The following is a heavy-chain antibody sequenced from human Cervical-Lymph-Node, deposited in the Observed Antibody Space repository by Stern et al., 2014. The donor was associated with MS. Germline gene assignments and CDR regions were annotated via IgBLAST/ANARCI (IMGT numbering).Heavy chain of an antibody. CDR1: ESTFRTYW. V-gene: IGHV3-74*01. J-gene: IGHJ4*02. CDR2: INEDGSTT. Sequence: EVQLVESGGGFVQPGGSLRLSCADSESTFRTYWMHWVRQVPGKELMGVSRINEDGSTTNYADSVKGRFTISRDNARNTLYLQMNSLRAEDTGIYYCARDLSGRDDSWGQGTLVTVSS. D-gene: IGHD1-26*01. CDR3: ARDLSGRDDS.